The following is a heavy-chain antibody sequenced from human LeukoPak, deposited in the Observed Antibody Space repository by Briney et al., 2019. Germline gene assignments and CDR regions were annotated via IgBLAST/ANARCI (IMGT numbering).Heavy chain of an antibody. CDR2: IYYSGST. V-gene: IGHV4-39*06. J-gene: IGHJ6*03. CDR1: GGSISSSSYY. D-gene: IGHD5-18*01. Sequence: SETLSLTCTVSGGSISSSSYYWGWIRQPPGKGLEWIGSIYYSGSTYYNPSLKSRVTISVDTSKNQFPLKLSSVTAADTAVYYCARGAAQDTAMVIDYYYYMDVWGKGTTVTVSS. CDR3: ARGAAQDTAMVIDYYYYMDV.